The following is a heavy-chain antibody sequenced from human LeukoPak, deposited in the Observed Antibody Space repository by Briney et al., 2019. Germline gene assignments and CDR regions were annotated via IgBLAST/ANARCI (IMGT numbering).Heavy chain of an antibody. Sequence: GGSLRLSCAASGFTFGSYAMYWVRQAPGKGLEWVSGIFGSGGSAHYADSVKGRFTISRDNSKNTVYLQMNSLRAEDTAVYYCAKDSSYYLDSSGFDYWGPGTLVTVSS. CDR3: AKDSSYYLDSSGFDY. V-gene: IGHV3-23*01. CDR2: IFGSGGSA. CDR1: GFTFGSYA. J-gene: IGHJ4*02. D-gene: IGHD3-22*01.